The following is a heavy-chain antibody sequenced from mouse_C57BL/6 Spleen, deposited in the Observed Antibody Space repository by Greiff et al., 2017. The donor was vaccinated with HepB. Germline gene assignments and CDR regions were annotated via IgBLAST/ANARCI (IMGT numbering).Heavy chain of an antibody. CDR1: GYAFSSSW. Sequence: VQLQQSGPELVKPGASVKISCKASGYAFSSSWMNWVKQRPGKGLEWIGRIYPGDGDTNYNGKFKGKATLTADKSSSKAYMQLSSLTSEDSAVYFCARGERLDYGGQGTTLTVSS. J-gene: IGHJ2*01. CDR3: ARGERLDY. CDR2: IYPGDGDT. V-gene: IGHV1-82*01.